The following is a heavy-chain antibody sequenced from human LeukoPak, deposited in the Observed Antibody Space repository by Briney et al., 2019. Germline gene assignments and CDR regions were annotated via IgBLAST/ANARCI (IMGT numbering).Heavy chain of an antibody. Sequence: SETLSLTCTVSGGPIRSYYWSWLRQPPRKGLEGKGLERIGYIYYGGSTSGSTNYNPSLKSRVTISVDTSKNQLSLKLNSVAAADTSVYYCARGQLGDAYYFEYWGQGTVVTVSS. CDR1: GGPIRSYY. CDR2: IYYGGSTSGST. J-gene: IGHJ4*02. CDR3: ARGQLGDAYYFEY. D-gene: IGHD5-24*01. V-gene: IGHV4-59*01.